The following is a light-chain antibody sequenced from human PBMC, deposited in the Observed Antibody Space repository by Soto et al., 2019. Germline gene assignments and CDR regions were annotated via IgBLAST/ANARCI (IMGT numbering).Light chain of an antibody. CDR3: SSYTSSSNYV. CDR1: SSDVGGYNY. Sequence: QSVLTQPASVSGSPGQSITISCTGTSSDVGGYNYVSWYQQNPGKAPKLMIYDVSNRPSGVSNRFSGSKSGNTASLTISGLQAEDEADYYCSSYTSSSNYVFGTGTKMTVL. J-gene: IGLJ1*01. CDR2: DVS. V-gene: IGLV2-14*01.